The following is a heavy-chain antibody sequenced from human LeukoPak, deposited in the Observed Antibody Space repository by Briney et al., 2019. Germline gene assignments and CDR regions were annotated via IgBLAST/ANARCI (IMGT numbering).Heavy chain of an antibody. D-gene: IGHD2-15*01. V-gene: IGHV3-23*01. CDR2: IRDSGSST. Sequence: GGSLRLSCAASGFTFSSYAMSWVRQAPGKGLEWVSAIRDSGSSTHYADSVKGRFTTSRDNSKNTLFLQMNSLRAEDTAIYYCAKHILGYCAGGNCPYYFDYWGQGTLVTVSS. CDR3: AKHILGYCAGGNCPYYFDY. CDR1: GFTFSSYA. J-gene: IGHJ4*02.